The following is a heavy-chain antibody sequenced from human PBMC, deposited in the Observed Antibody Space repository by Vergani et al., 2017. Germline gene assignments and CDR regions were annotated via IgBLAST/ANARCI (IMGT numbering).Heavy chain of an antibody. Sequence: QVQLVESGGGVVQPGRSLRLSCAASGVTFNQYGMHWVRQAPGKGLEWVAVTWYDGNNKQYADSVKGRFTISRDNSKSTMYLQMNSLRDEDTGVYYCARDLRLLYNRFDPWGQGTLVTFSS. D-gene: IGHD1-14*01. CDR2: TWYDGNNK. J-gene: IGHJ5*02. V-gene: IGHV3-33*01. CDR1: GVTFNQYG. CDR3: ARDLRLLYNRFDP.